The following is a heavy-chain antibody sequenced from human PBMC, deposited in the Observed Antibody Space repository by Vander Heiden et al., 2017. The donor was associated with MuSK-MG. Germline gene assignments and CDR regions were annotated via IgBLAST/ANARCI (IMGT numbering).Heavy chain of an antibody. Sequence: QVQLVPSGAEAKTPGASVKVSCKASGYTFTSYDIHTVRQATGQGLEWMGWMNPNSGNTGYAQQFQGRVTMPRNTAICTAYMELSSLRSEYTAVYYRARRSFSSEYQLPPRWRTYYKYYYMDVWGNGSTVTVYS. V-gene: IGHV1-8*01. CDR3: ARRSFSSEYQLPPRWRTYYKYYYMDV. CDR1: GYTFTSYD. CDR2: MNPNSGNT. J-gene: IGHJ6*03. D-gene: IGHD2-2*01.